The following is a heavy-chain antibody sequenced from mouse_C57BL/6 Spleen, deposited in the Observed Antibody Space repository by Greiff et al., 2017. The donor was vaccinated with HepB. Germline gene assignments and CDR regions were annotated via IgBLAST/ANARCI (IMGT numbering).Heavy chain of an antibody. D-gene: IGHD2-4*01. CDR3: ARSPYDYDGAMDY. CDR2: INPSSGYT. Sequence: QVQLQQSGAELAKPGASVKLSCKASGYTFTSYWMHWVKQRPGQGLEWIGYINPSSGYTKYNQKFKDKATLTADKSSSTAYMQLSSLTYEDSAVYYCARSPYDYDGAMDYWGQGTSVTVSS. CDR1: GYTFTSYW. V-gene: IGHV1-7*01. J-gene: IGHJ4*01.